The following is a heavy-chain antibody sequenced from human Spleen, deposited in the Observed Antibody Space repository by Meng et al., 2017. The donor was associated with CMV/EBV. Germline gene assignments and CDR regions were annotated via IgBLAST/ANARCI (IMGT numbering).Heavy chain of an antibody. V-gene: IGHV1-69*04. CDR2: IIPILGVV. CDR1: GGTFSSHI. J-gene: IGHJ5*02. Sequence: SVKVSCKASGGTFSSHIFSWVRQAPGQGLDWMGRIIPILGVVNYAQKFQDRVTITADESTSTAYMELSSLRSEDTAVYYCVRDRAPDYYEPGTYARFDPWGQGTLVTVSS. D-gene: IGHD3-22*01. CDR3: VRDRAPDYYEPGTYARFDP.